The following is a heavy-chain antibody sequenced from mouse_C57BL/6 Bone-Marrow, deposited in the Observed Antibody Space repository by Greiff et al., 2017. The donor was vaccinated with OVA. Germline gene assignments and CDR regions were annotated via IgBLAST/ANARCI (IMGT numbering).Heavy chain of an antibody. CDR1: GYSITSDY. CDR3: ARYRGYYSSYYAMDY. Sequence: EVKVVESGPGLAKPSQTLSLTCSVPGYSITSDYWNWIRKFPGNKLEYMGYISYSGSTYYNPSLKSRISITRDTSKNQYYLQLNSVTTEDTATYYCARYRGYYSSYYAMDYWGQGTSVTVSS. D-gene: IGHD2-3*01. CDR2: ISYSGST. J-gene: IGHJ4*01. V-gene: IGHV3-8*01.